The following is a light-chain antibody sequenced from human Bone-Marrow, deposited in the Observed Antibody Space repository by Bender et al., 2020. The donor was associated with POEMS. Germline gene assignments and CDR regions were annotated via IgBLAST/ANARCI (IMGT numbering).Light chain of an antibody. V-gene: IGLV3-1*01. CDR1: KLGEEY. CDR3: QSWGSNTAV. J-gene: IGLJ2*01. CDR2: QDT. Sequence: SYELTQPPSVSVSPGQTATITCSGEKLGEEYACWYQQKPGQSPVVVIYQDTKRPSGIPERFSGSTSGNTASLTISGTQTMDEAAYYCQSWGSNTAVLGGGTKLTVL.